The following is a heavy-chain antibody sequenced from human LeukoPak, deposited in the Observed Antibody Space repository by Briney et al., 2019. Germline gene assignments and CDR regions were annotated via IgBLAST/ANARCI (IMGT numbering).Heavy chain of an antibody. CDR3: VRDPYSPPYDFWSGYLADY. D-gene: IGHD3-3*01. J-gene: IGHJ4*02. V-gene: IGHV3-21*01. CDR1: GFTFSSYS. Sequence: GGSLRLSCAASGFTFSSYSMNWVRQAPGKGLEWVSSISSSSSYIYYADSVKGRFTISRDNAKNSLYLQMNSLRAEDTAVYYCVRDPYSPPYDFWSGYLADYWGQGTLVTVSS. CDR2: ISSSSSYI.